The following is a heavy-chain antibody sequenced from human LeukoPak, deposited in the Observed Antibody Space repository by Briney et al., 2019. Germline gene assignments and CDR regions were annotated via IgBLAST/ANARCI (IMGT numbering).Heavy chain of an antibody. CDR1: GYTFTGYY. J-gene: IGHJ4*02. D-gene: IGHD6-13*01. CDR2: INPNSGGT. Sequence: GASVTVSCKASGYTFTGYYMHWVRQAPGQGLEWMGWINPNSGGTNYAQKFQGRVTMTRDTAISTAYMELSRLRSDDTAVYYCERVPIAAACSLFYYWGQGTLVTVSS. V-gene: IGHV1-2*02. CDR3: ERVPIAAACSLFYY.